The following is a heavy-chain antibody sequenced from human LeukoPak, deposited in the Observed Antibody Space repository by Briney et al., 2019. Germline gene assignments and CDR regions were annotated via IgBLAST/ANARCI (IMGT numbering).Heavy chain of an antibody. D-gene: IGHD3-22*01. Sequence: GASVKVSCKPSGGTFGSYAISWVRQAPGQGLEWMGRIIPIFGTANDAQKFQGRVTITTEESTSTAYMELSTMRSEDTAVYYCARDMTSNEHSDVYYYDSSARGFYFDYWGQGTLVTVSS. CDR2: IIPIFGTA. V-gene: IGHV1-69*05. J-gene: IGHJ4*02. CDR3: ARDMTSNEHSDVYYYDSSARGFYFDY. CDR1: GGTFGSYA.